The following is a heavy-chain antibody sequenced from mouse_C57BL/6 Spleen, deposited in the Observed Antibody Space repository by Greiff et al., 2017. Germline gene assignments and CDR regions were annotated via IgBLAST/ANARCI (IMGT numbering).Heavy chain of an antibody. CDR3: ARLAYYSNSPFDY. D-gene: IGHD2-5*01. Sequence: EVKLMESGGGLVQPGGSLKLSCAASGFTFSDYYMYWVRQTPEKRLEWVAYISNGGGSTYYPDTVKGRFTISRDNAKNTLYLQMSRLKSEDTAMYYCARLAYYSNSPFDYWGQGTTLTVSS. CDR1: GFTFSDYY. V-gene: IGHV5-12*01. J-gene: IGHJ2*01. CDR2: ISNGGGST.